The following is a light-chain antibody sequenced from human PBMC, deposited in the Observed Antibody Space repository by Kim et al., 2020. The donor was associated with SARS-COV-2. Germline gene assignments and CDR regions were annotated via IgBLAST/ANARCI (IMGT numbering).Light chain of an antibody. CDR2: SAS. V-gene: IGKV3-20*01. Sequence: EIVLTQSPGTLSLSPGERATLFCRASQSVRSNYLAWYQQKPGQAPRLLIYSASARVTGIPDRFSGSASGTDFTLTISRLEPEDFAVYYCQQYGSSPWTFGQGTKVDIK. CDR3: QQYGSSPWT. CDR1: QSVRSNY. J-gene: IGKJ1*01.